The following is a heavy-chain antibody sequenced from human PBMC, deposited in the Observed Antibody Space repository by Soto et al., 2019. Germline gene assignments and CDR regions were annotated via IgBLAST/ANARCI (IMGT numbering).Heavy chain of an antibody. CDR1: GVTFSTYS. CDR2: IDSITGII. Sequence: EVQLVESGGGLVQPGGSLRLSCVVSGVTFSTYSMNWVRQAPGRGLEWVAYIDSITGIINYAVSVKGRFIISRDNVEKTLFLQMNSLRYEDTAVYYCATVARAYWGQGALVTVSS. J-gene: IGHJ4*02. V-gene: IGHV3-48*02. CDR3: ATVARAY.